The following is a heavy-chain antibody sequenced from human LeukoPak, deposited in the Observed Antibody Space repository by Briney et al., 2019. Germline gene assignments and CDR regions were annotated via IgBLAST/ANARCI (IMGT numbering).Heavy chain of an antibody. D-gene: IGHD4-17*01. J-gene: IGHJ4*02. CDR3: ARDIPHDYGDYGDY. CDR1: GYSISSGYY. CDR2: IYHSGST. V-gene: IGHV4-38-2*02. Sequence: SETLSLTCTVSGYSISSGYYWGWIRQPPGKGLEWIGSIYHSGSTYYNPSLKSRVTISVDTSKNQFSLKLSSVTAADTAVYYCARDIPHDYGDYGDYWGQGTLVTVSS.